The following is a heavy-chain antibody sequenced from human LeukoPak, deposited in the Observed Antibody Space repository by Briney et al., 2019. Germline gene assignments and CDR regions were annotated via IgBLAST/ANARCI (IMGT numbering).Heavy chain of an antibody. D-gene: IGHD1-7*01. J-gene: IGHJ4*02. V-gene: IGHV4-59*01. CDR1: GGSISSYY. CDR2: IYYSGST. Sequence: QPSETLSLTCTVSGGSISSYYWSWIRQPPGKGLEWIGHIYYSGSTNYNPSLKSRVTISVDTSKNQFSLKLSSVTAADTAVYYCAKGNNWNYFYWGQGTLVTVSS. CDR3: AKGNNWNYFY.